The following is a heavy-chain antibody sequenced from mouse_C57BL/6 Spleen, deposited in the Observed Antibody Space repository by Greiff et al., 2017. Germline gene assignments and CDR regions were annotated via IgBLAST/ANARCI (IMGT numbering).Heavy chain of an antibody. D-gene: IGHD1-3*01. CDR1: GFSLTSYG. CDR3: ASGGSKGRFAY. CDR2: IWGVGST. V-gene: IGHV2-6*01. J-gene: IGHJ3*01. Sequence: QVQLQQSGPGLVAPSQSLSITCTVSGFSLTSYGVDWVRQSPGKGLEWLGVIWGVGSTNYNSALKSRLSISQDNSKSQVFLKMNSLQTDDTAIYYCASGGSKGRFAYWGQGALVTVSA.